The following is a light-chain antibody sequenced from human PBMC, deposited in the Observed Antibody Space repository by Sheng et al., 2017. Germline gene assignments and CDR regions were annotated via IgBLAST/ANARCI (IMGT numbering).Light chain of an antibody. CDR3: QQFNSYAYT. J-gene: IGKJ2*01. CDR2: GAS. CDR1: QSVSSN. V-gene: IGKV3-20*01. Sequence: EIVLTQSPGTLSLSPGERATLSCRASQSVSSNLAWYQQKPGQTPRLLIYGASSRATGVPDRFRGSGSGTDFTLTISSLQPEDLATYYCQQFNSYAYTFGQGTKLEI.